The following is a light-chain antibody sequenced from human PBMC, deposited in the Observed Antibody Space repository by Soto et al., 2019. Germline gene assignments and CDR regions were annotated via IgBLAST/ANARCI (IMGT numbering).Light chain of an antibody. J-gene: IGKJ1*01. CDR2: GAS. V-gene: IGKV3-20*01. Sequence: EIVLTRSPGTLSLSPGERATLSCRASQSVSSSYLAWYQQKPGQAPRLLIYGASRRATGIPARFSGSGSGTDFTVTISRLEPEDFAVYYCQQYGSSPPWTFGQGTKVEIK. CDR1: QSVSSSY. CDR3: QQYGSSPPWT.